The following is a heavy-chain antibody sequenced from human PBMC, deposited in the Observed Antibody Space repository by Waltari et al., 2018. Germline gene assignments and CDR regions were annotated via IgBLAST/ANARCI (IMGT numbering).Heavy chain of an antibody. CDR1: GGYFSGYY. Sequence: QVQLQQWGAGLLKPSETLSLTCAVYGGYFSGYYWSWIRQHPGKGLEWIGEINHSGSTNYNPSLKSRVTISVDTSKNQFSLKLSSVTAADTAVYYCALLAARHNWFDPWGQGTLVTVSS. CDR3: ALLAARHNWFDP. V-gene: IGHV4-34*01. CDR2: INHSGST. J-gene: IGHJ5*02. D-gene: IGHD6-6*01.